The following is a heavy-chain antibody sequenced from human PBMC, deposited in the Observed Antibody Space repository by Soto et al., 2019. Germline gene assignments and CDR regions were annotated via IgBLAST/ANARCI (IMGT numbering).Heavy chain of an antibody. J-gene: IGHJ4*02. CDR1: GGSLSRSKYY. D-gene: IGHD2-2*02. V-gene: IGHV4-39*02. Sequence: QSETLSLTCRFSGGSLSRSKYYWGWLRPPPGKGLEWIGSIYYSGSTYYNPSLKSRVTISVDTSKNQFSLKLCSVTAADTAVYYCARDCSSTSCYKYWGQGMLVTVSS. CDR3: ARDCSSTSCYKY. CDR2: IYYSGST.